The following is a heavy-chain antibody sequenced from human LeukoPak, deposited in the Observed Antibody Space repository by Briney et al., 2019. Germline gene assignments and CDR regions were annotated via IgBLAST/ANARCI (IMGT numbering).Heavy chain of an antibody. CDR2: ISYDGSNK. D-gene: IGHD1-26*01. V-gene: IGHV3-30-3*01. CDR3: ARDEGVGATRFFFGY. J-gene: IGHJ4*02. Sequence: GGSLRLSCAASGFTFSSYAMHWVRQAPGKGLEWVAVISYDGSNKYYADSVKGRFTISRDNSKNTLYLQMNSLRAEDTAVYYCARDEGVGATRFFFGYWGQGTLVTVSS. CDR1: GFTFSSYA.